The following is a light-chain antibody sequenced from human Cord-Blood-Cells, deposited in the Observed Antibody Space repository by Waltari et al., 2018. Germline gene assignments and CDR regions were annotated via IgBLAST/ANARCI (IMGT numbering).Light chain of an antibody. Sequence: AIRMTQSPSSFSASTGDRVTITCRASQGISSYLAWYQQKQGKAPKLLIYAASTFQSGVPARFSGSGSGTDFTLTISCLQSEDFATYYCQQYDSYPFTFGPGTKVDIK. CDR3: QQYDSYPFT. J-gene: IGKJ3*01. CDR1: QGISSY. CDR2: AAS. V-gene: IGKV1-8*01.